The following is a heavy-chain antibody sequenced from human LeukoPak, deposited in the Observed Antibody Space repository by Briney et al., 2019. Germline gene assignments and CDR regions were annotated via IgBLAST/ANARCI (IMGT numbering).Heavy chain of an antibody. CDR3: ARGPGISY. CDR1: GGSISSSRDY. J-gene: IGHJ4*02. V-gene: IGHV4-39*07. Sequence: SETLSLTCTVSGGSISSSRDYWAWLRQPPGKGLEWIANIYYSGSTYYSPSLKSRVTISVDTSKNQFSLKLSSVTAADTAVYYCARGPGISYWGQGTLVTVSS. CDR2: IYYSGST. D-gene: IGHD3-10*01.